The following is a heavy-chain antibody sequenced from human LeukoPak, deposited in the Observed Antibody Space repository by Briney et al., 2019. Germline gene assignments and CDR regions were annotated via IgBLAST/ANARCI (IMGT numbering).Heavy chain of an antibody. D-gene: IGHD4-17*01. CDR2: ISGSGGST. CDR3: ARNYDYGDYLYYYYGMDV. Sequence: PGGSLRLSCAASGFIFSSYAMSWVRQAPGKGLEWVSAISGSGGSTYYADSVKGRFTISRDNSKNTLYLQMNSLRAEDTAVYYCARNYDYGDYLYYYYGMDVWGQGTTVTVSS. V-gene: IGHV3-23*01. J-gene: IGHJ6*02. CDR1: GFIFSSYA.